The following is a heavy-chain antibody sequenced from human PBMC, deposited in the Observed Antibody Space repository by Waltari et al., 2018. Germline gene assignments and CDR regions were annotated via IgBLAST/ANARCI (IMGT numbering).Heavy chain of an antibody. CDR3: AKDIAIAVAGRGAFDI. CDR2: ISWDGGST. V-gene: IGHV3-43*01. D-gene: IGHD6-19*01. Sequence: EVQLVESGGVVVQPGGSLRLSCAASGFPFDDYTMHWVRPAPGKGLEWVSLISWDGGSTYYADSVKGRFTISRDNSKNSLYLQMNSLRTEDTALYYCAKDIAIAVAGRGAFDIWGQGTMVTVSS. J-gene: IGHJ3*02. CDR1: GFPFDDYT.